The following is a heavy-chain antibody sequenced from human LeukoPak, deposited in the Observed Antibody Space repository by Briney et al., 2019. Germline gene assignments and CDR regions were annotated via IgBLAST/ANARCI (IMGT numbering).Heavy chain of an antibody. D-gene: IGHD6-13*01. V-gene: IGHV3-9*03. J-gene: IGHJ3*02. CDR3: AKDISVGYSSSWYVGSAFDI. CDR2: ISWNSGSI. Sequence: PGGSLRLSCAASGFTFDDYAMHWVRHAPGKGLEWVSGISWNSGSIGYADSVKGRFTISRDNAKNSLYLQMNSLRAEDMALYYCAKDISVGYSSSWYVGSAFDIWGQGTMVTVSS. CDR1: GFTFDDYA.